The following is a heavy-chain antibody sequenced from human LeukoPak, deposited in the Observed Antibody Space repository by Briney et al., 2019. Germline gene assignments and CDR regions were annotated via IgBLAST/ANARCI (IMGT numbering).Heavy chain of an antibody. D-gene: IGHD3-22*01. CDR2: INPNSGGT. Sequence: GASVKVSCKASGYTFTGYYMHWVRQAPGQGLEWMGWINPNSGGTNYAQKFQGRVTMTRDTSISTAYMELSRLRSDDTAVYYCARFSRNYYDGSGWTYFDYWGQGTLVTVSS. J-gene: IGHJ4*02. CDR1: GYTFTGYY. V-gene: IGHV1-2*02. CDR3: ARFSRNYYDGSGWTYFDY.